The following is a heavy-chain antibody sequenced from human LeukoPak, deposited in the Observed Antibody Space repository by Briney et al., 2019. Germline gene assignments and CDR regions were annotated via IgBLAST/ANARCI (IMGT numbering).Heavy chain of an antibody. J-gene: IGHJ4*02. Sequence: SETLSLTCTVSGGSISSYYWSWIRQPPGKGLEWIGYIYYSGSTNYNPSLKSRVTISVDTSKNQFSLKLSSVTAADTAVYYCARDKDLAYFDYWGQGTLVTVSS. CDR1: GGSISSYY. V-gene: IGHV4-59*01. CDR3: ARDKDLAYFDY. CDR2: IYYSGST.